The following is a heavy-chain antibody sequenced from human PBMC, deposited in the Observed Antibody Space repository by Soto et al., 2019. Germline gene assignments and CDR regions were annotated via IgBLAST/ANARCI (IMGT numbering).Heavy chain of an antibody. V-gene: IGHV4-59*08. CDR2: IYYSGST. J-gene: IGHJ4*02. Sequence: QVQLQESGPGLVKPSETLSLTCTVSGGSISSYYWSWIRQPPGKGLEWIGYIYYSGSTNYNPSLTSRVTISVDTSKNRLALKLSSVTAAVTAVYSCASLWGCSVDDWGQGTLVTVSS. CDR1: GGSISSYY. CDR3: ASLWGCSVDD. D-gene: IGHD3-16*01.